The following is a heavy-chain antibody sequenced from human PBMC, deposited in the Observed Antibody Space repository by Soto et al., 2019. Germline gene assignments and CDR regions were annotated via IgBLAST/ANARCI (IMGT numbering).Heavy chain of an antibody. CDR1: GESGVIIGCH. CDR2: IYNGGST. J-gene: IGHJ4*02. D-gene: IGHD3-3*01. V-gene: IGHV4-30-4*08. CDR3: DRAPVGLDTISYFDY. Sequence: IISLTSSVVGESGVIIGCHRSWHRKPQGKGLEWIGYIYNGGSTYYRPSLESRMHMSLDATRNHYSLRLTSVTAADTAVYFCDRAPVGLDTISYFDYWGQGKLVTVSP.